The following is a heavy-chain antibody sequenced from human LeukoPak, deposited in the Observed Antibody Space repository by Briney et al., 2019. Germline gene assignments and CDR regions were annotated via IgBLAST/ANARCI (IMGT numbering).Heavy chain of an antibody. CDR3: ARRGVQGSSWSKPHQRGLGRFDP. V-gene: IGHV4-34*01. D-gene: IGHD6-13*01. CDR1: GGSFSGYY. CDR2: INHSGST. Sequence: PSETLSLTCAVYGGSFSGYYWSWIRQLLGTGLEWIGEINHSGSTNYNPSLKSRVTISVDTSKNQFSLKLSSVTAADTAVYYCARRGVQGSSWSKPHQRGLGRFDPWGQGTLVTVSS. J-gene: IGHJ5*02.